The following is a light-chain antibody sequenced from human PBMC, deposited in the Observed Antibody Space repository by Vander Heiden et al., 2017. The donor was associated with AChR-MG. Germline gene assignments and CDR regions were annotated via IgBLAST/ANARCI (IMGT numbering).Light chain of an antibody. CDR3: QQYGRTPLLS. CDR1: QSISNKY. Sequence: EVVLTQSPGTLSLSPGDRATLSCRASQSISNKYLAWYQQKPGQAPRLLIYDAFNRAAGIPDRFSGSGSETDFTLTISRLEPEDFALYYCQQYGRTPLLSFGRGTKLEIK. V-gene: IGKV3-20*01. CDR2: DAF. J-gene: IGKJ2*01.